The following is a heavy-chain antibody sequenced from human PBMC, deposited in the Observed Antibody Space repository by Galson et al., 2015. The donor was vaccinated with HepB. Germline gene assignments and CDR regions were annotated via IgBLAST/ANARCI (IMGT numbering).Heavy chain of an antibody. V-gene: IGHV3-7*01. J-gene: IGHJ6*02. CDR2: TKQDGRDE. Sequence: SLRLSCAASGFIFSNYYMNWVRQAPGKGLEWVADTKQDGRDEDYLGSVRGRFTISGDNAKNSLYLQMNSLRAEDTAVYFCARGAGQRVLRYYHGMDVWGQGTTVTVSS. CDR3: ARGAGQRVLRYYHGMDV. D-gene: IGHD4/OR15-4a*01. CDR1: GFIFSNYY.